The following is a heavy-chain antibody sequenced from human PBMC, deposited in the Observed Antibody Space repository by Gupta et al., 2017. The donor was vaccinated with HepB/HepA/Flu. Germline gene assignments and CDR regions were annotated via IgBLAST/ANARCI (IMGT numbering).Heavy chain of an antibody. V-gene: IGHV4-30-4*01. Sequence: QVQLQESGPGLVKPSQTLSLTCTVSGGSISSGDYYWSWIRQPPGKGLEWIGYIYYSGSTYYNPSLKSRVTISVDTSKNQFSLKLSSVTAADTAVYYCARDLGYYDSSGPGGLGYWGQGTLVTVSS. D-gene: IGHD3-22*01. J-gene: IGHJ4*02. CDR1: GGSISSGDYY. CDR3: ARDLGYYDSSGPGGLGY. CDR2: IYYSGST.